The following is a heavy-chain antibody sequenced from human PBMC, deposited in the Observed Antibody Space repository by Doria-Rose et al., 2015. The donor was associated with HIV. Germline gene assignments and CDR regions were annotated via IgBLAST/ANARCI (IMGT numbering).Heavy chain of an antibody. CDR2: IYFRGST. Sequence: QVQLQESGPGLVKPSQTLSLTCSVPGASINSGSYHWSWIRQPAGQGLEWIGRIYFRGSTYYNPSLTSRVTISVDPPKTHFPRGLGSVTAADTAVYYCARDGYYGSSYYLDYWGQGTLVTVSS. V-gene: IGHV4-61*02. CDR3: ARDGYYGSSYYLDY. CDR1: GASINSGSYH. J-gene: IGHJ4*02. D-gene: IGHD3-10*01.